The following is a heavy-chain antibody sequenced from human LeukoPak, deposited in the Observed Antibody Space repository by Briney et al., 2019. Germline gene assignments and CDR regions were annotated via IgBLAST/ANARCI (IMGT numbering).Heavy chain of an antibody. CDR2: IYYSGST. Sequence: SETLSLTCTVSGGSISSSSYYWGWIRQPPGKGLEWIGSIYYSGSTYYNPSLKSRVTISVDTSKNQFSLKLTSVTAADTAVYYCAREGGQWLERSFDHWGQGTLVTVSS. CDR3: AREGGQWLERSFDH. CDR1: GGSISSSSYY. J-gene: IGHJ4*02. V-gene: IGHV4-39*07. D-gene: IGHD6-19*01.